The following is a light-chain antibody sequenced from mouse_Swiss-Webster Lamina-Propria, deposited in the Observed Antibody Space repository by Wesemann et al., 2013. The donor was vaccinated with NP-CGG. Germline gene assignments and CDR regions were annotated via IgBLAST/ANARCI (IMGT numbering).Light chain of an antibody. V-gene: IGKV3-7*02. CDR2: YAS. J-gene: IGKJ1*01. CDR3: WQGTHWT. CDR1: QSVSTSSYSY. Sequence: DIVLTQSPASLAVSLGQRATISCRASQSVSTSSYSYMHWYQQKPGQPPKLLIKYASNLESGVPDRFSGSGSGTDFTLKISRVEAEDLGVYYCWQGTHWTFGGGTKLEIK.